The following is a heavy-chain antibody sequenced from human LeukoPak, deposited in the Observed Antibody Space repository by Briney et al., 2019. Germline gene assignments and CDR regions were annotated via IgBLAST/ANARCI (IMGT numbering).Heavy chain of an antibody. J-gene: IGHJ4*02. CDR1: GFTFSSYS. CDR3: AGGGRYSGSYWPYYFDN. V-gene: IGHV3-33*08. D-gene: IGHD1-26*01. CDR2: IWYDGSNK. Sequence: PGGSLRLSCAASGFTFSSYSMNWVRQAPGKGLEWVAVIWYDGSNKYYADSVKGRFTISRDNSKNTFYLQMNRLRAEDTAVYYCAGGGRYSGSYWPYYFDNWGQGTLVTVSS.